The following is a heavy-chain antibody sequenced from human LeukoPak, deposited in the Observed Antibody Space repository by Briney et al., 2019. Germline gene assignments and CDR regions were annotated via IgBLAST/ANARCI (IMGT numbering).Heavy chain of an antibody. V-gene: IGHV4-59*12. CDR3: ARDWMDFWSGYSPRYFDY. D-gene: IGHD3-3*01. CDR1: KGSISAYF. J-gene: IGHJ4*02. Sequence: PSETLSLTCTVSKGSISAYFWSWIRQSPGKGLEWIGYVYYSGTTNYNPSLQSRVTISVDTSKNQFYLNMSSVTAADTAVYYCARDWMDFWSGYSPRYFDYWGQGTLVTVSS. CDR2: VYYSGTT.